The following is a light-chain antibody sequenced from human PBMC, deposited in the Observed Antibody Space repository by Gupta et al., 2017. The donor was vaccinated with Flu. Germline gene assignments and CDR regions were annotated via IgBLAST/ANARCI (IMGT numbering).Light chain of an antibody. V-gene: IGLV2-14*01. J-gene: IGLJ1*01. CDR3: SSYTGSSSPYV. CDR2: EVS. Sequence: QSALTQTASVSGSPGQSIPLSCTGPSTDVGAYNYVSWYQQHPGKVPKLMIYEVSNRPSRISTRFSGSKSGNTASLTISGLQAEDEADYYCSSYTGSSSPYVFGTGTKVTVL. CDR1: STDVGAYNY.